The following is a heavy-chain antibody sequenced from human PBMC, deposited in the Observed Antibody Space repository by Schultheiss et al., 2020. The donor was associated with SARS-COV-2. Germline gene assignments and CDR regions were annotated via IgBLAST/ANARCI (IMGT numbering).Heavy chain of an antibody. D-gene: IGHD2-15*01. J-gene: IGHJ6*02. CDR2: ISYDGSNK. Sequence: GGSLRLSCAASGFTFSNYAMHWVRQAPGKGLEWVAVISYDGSNKYYADSVKGRFTISRDNSKNTLYLQMNSLRAEDTAVYYCAREYYCSGGSCYAYYYYYYGMDVWGQGTTVTVSS. CDR3: AREYYCSGGSCYAYYYYYYGMDV. CDR1: GFTFSNYA. V-gene: IGHV3-30*04.